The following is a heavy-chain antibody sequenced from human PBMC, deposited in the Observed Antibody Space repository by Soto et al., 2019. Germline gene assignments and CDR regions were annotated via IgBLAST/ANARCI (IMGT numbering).Heavy chain of an antibody. CDR3: ARDLYCISTSCYSNWFDP. J-gene: IGHJ5*02. V-gene: IGHV3-7*01. Sequence: GGSLRLSCAASGFTFSSYWMSWVRQAPGKGLEWVANIKQDGSEKYYVDSVKGRFTISRDNAKNSLYLQMNSLRAEDTAVYYCARDLYCISTSCYSNWFDPWGQGTLVTVSS. D-gene: IGHD2-2*01. CDR2: IKQDGSEK. CDR1: GFTFSSYW.